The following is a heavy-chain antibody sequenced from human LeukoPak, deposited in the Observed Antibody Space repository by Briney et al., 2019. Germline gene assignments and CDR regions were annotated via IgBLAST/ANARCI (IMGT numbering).Heavy chain of an antibody. V-gene: IGHV3-15*01. CDR3: TTDFGDYEAY. CDR2: IKRITDGGAT. D-gene: IGHD4-17*01. Sequence: PGGSLRLSCATSGVAFVKAWMSWVREAPGKGLEWVGRIKRITDGGATDYAAPVKARFIISRDDSKNTVFLQMNSLKSEDTGVYYCTTDFGDYEAYWGQGTLVTVSS. CDR1: GVAFVKAW. J-gene: IGHJ4*02.